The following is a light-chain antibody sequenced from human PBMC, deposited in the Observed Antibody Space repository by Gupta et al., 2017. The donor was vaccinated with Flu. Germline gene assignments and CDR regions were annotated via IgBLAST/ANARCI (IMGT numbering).Light chain of an antibody. J-gene: IGKJ4*01. V-gene: IGKV3-11*01. Sequence: EIVLTQSPATLSLSPGERATLSCRASQSVSSYLAWYQQKPGQAPRLLIYDASNRATGLPARFSGSGSGTGFTLTISSLEPEDFAVYYCQQRSNWRGLTFGGGTKVEIK. CDR3: QQRSNWRGLT. CDR1: QSVSSY. CDR2: DAS.